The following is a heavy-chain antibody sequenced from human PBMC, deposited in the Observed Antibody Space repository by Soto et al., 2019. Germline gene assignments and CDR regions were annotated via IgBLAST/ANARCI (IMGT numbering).Heavy chain of an antibody. CDR3: ARGGTMIVVEDQAWFDP. V-gene: IGHV1-69*01. Sequence: QVQLVQSGAEVRKPGSSVRVSCKASGGSFNRHTISWVRQAPGQGLEWMGGIIPIFGTANHAQKFQGRVTIIADESTSTVYMELSSLRSDDTAIYYCARGGTMIVVEDQAWFDPWGQGTLVTVSS. CDR1: GGSFNRHT. D-gene: IGHD3-22*01. J-gene: IGHJ5*02. CDR2: IIPIFGTA.